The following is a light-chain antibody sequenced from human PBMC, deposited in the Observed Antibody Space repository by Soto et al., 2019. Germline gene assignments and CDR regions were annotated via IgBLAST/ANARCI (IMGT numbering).Light chain of an antibody. V-gene: IGKV4-1*01. J-gene: IGKJ2*01. CDR1: QSVLSSSNNKNY. CDR3: QQYYSTRT. CDR2: WAS. Sequence: DIVMTQSPDSLDVSLGERVTINCKYSQSVLSSSNNKNYLAWYQQKPGQPPKLLIHWASTRESGVPDRFSGSGSGTDFTLTSSSLQAEYVAVYYCQQYYSTRTFGQGTKLEIK.